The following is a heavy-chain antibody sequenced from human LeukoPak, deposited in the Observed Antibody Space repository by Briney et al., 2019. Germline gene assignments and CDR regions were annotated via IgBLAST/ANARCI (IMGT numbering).Heavy chain of an antibody. J-gene: IGHJ4*02. CDR3: ARSVTAMVDY. Sequence: SETLSLTCAVYGGSFSGYYWSWIRQPPGKGLEWIGEINHSGNTNSNPSLKSRVTISVDTSKNQFSLKLSSVTAADTAVYYCARSVTAMVDYWGQGTLVTVSS. CDR1: GGSFSGYY. V-gene: IGHV4-34*01. CDR2: INHSGNT. D-gene: IGHD5-18*01.